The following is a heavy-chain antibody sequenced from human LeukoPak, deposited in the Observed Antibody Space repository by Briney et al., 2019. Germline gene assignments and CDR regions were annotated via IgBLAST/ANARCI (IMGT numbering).Heavy chain of an antibody. CDR2: ISNDGRSP. CDR1: GFTFKKYA. J-gene: IGHJ2*01. Sequence: PGGSQRLSCALSGFTFKKYAITWVRPAPGKGLEWFSSISNDGRSPHYADSVKGRFTITRDNSKNTVSLQMNSLRAEDTAVYYCAKYGSGDLWLLGWYFDFWGRGTLVTVSS. D-gene: IGHD3-22*01. V-gene: IGHV3-23*01. CDR3: AKYGSGDLWLLGWYFDF.